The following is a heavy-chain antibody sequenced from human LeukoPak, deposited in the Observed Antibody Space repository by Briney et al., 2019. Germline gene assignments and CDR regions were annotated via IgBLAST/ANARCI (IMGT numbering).Heavy chain of an antibody. CDR1: GFTFSSYA. V-gene: IGHV3-30*02. CDR2: IAHHGSNK. D-gene: IGHD2-8*02. CDR3: AKDGSWSCTD. Sequence: GGSLRLSCAASGFTFSSYAMHWVRQGPGKGLEWVAYIAHHGSNKYYADSVKGRFTISRDNSKRTLYLQINNLRADDTAVYYCAKDGSWSCTDWGQGALVTVSS. J-gene: IGHJ4*02.